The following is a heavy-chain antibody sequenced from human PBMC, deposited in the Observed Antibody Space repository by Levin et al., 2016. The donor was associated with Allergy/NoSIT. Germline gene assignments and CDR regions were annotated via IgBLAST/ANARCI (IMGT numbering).Heavy chain of an antibody. Sequence: WIRQPPGKGLEWVAVIWYDGSNKYYADSVKGRFTISRDNSKNTLYLQMNSLRAEDTAVYYCAKDQTYSGGWPFDYWGQGTLVTVSS. J-gene: IGHJ4*02. V-gene: IGHV3-33*06. CDR2: IWYDGSNK. D-gene: IGHD6-19*01. CDR3: AKDQTYSGGWPFDY.